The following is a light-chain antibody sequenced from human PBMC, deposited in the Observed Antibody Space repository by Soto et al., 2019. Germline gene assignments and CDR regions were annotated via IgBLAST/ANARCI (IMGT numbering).Light chain of an antibody. Sequence: QSALTQPASVSGSPGQSLTISCTGTSSDVGGYNYVAWYQQHPGKAPKLIIYDVINRPSGVSNRLSGSKSGNTASVNISGRQAEDDDDYYCSSYTSSHTAVFGSGTQLNVL. CDR3: SSYTSSHTAV. J-gene: IGLJ1*01. CDR2: DVI. CDR1: SSDVGGYNY. V-gene: IGLV2-14*01.